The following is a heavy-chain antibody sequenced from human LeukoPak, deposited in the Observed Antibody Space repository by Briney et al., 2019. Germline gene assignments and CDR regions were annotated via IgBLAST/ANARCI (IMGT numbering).Heavy chain of an antibody. CDR2: ISGSGGST. Sequence: HPGGSLRLSCAASGFTFSSYAMSWVRQAPGKGLEWVSAISGSGGSTYYADSVRGRFTISRDNSQNTVYIQMNSLRVEDTAVYYCARQRGDWSYGLDVWGQGTTVTVSS. D-gene: IGHD2-21*02. V-gene: IGHV3-23*01. CDR1: GFTFSSYA. J-gene: IGHJ6*02. CDR3: ARQRGDWSYGLDV.